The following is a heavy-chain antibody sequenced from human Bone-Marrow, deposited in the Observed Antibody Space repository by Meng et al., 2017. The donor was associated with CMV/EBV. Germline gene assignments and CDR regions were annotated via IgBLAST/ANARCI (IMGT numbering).Heavy chain of an antibody. Sequence: ASVKVSCKASGYTFTGYYMHWVRQAPGQGLEWMGRINPNSGGTNYAQKFQGRVTMTRDTSISTAYMELSRLRSDDTAVYYCARDTPSRVPAAIWGQGTMVTVSS. V-gene: IGHV1-2*06. CDR2: INPNSGGT. CDR3: ARDTPSRVPAAI. D-gene: IGHD2-2*01. CDR1: GYTFTGYY. J-gene: IGHJ3*02.